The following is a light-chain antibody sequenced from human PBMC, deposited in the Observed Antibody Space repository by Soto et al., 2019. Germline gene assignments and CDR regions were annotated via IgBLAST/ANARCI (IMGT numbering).Light chain of an antibody. V-gene: IGKV1-5*01. CDR3: QQYNSFEGT. CDR1: QSISSW. Sequence: DIQMTQSPSTLSASVGDRVTITCRASQSISSWLAWYQQKPGKAPKLLIYDASSLESGVPSRFSGRGYGTEFTLTISSLPPDDFATYYCQQYNSFEGTLGQGTKVEIK. J-gene: IGKJ1*01. CDR2: DAS.